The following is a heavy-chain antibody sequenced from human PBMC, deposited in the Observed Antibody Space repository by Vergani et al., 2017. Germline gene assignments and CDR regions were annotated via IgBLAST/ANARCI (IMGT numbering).Heavy chain of an antibody. CDR1: GGTFSSYT. CDR3: ASTHESGYSYCWYNWFDP. D-gene: IGHD5-18*01. CDR2: IIPILGIA. Sequence: QVQLVQSGAEVKKPGSSVKVSCKASGGTFSSYTISWVRQAPGQGLEWMGRIIPILGIANYAQKFQGRVTITADKSTSTAYMELSSLRSEDTAVYYCASTHESGYSYCWYNWFDPWGQGTLVTVSS. V-gene: IGHV1-69*02. J-gene: IGHJ5*02.